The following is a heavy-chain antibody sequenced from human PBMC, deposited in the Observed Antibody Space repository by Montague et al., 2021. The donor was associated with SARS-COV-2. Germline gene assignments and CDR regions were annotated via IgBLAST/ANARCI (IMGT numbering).Heavy chain of an antibody. CDR3: AKEQYSSSWSDFDY. Sequence: SLRLSCAASGFTFSTYPMHWVRQAPGKGLEWLVVISYDGSKKDYADSVKGRFTISRDNSENMLYLQMYSLRAEDTAVYYCAKEQYSSSWSDFDYWGQGTVVAVSS. J-gene: IGHJ4*02. CDR2: ISYDGSKK. D-gene: IGHD6-13*01. CDR1: GFTFSTYP. V-gene: IGHV3-30*04.